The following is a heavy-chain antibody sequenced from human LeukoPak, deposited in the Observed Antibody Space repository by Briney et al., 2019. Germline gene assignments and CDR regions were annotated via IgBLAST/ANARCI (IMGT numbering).Heavy chain of an antibody. Sequence: ASVKVSCKTSGYTFTSYGISWVRQAPGQGLEWMGWINPNSGGTNYAQKFQGRVTMTRDTSISTAYMELSRLRSDDTAVYYCARDSVRYYDSSGYYSFMRVWGKGTTVTISS. J-gene: IGHJ6*04. CDR1: GYTFTSYG. CDR2: INPNSGGT. D-gene: IGHD3-22*01. V-gene: IGHV1-2*02. CDR3: ARDSVRYYDSSGYYSFMRV.